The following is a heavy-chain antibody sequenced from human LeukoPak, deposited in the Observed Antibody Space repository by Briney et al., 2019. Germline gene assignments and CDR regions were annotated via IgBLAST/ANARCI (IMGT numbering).Heavy chain of an antibody. V-gene: IGHV4-4*07. CDR1: GGSISSYY. J-gene: IGHJ3*02. CDR2: IYTSGST. CDR3: ARDYQVQQLGRARDAFDI. Sequence: SETLSLTCTVSGGSISSYYWSWIRQPAGKGLEWIGRIYTSGSTNYNPSLKSRVTMSVDTSKNQFSLKLSSVTAADTAVYYCARDYQVQQLGRARDAFDIWGQGTMVTVSS. D-gene: IGHD6-13*01.